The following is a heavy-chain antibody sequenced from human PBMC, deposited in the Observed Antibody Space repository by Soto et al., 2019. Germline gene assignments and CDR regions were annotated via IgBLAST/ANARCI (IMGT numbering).Heavy chain of an antibody. V-gene: IGHV4-31*03. CDR2: IYYRGSP. Sequence: QVQLQESGPGLVKPSQTLSLPCTFSGGSISSGGYSWSWIRQHPGKGLEWIGYIYYRGSPYYTPSLKSRVTRSVDTSKNQFCLKLSSVTAADTAVYYCAREGGIVGATAADYWGQGTLVTVSS. J-gene: IGHJ4*02. CDR1: GGSISSGGYS. CDR3: AREGGIVGATAADY. D-gene: IGHD1-26*01.